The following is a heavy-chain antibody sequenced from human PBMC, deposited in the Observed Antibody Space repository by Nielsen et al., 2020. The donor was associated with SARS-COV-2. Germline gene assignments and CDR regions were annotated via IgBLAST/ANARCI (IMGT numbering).Heavy chain of an antibody. D-gene: IGHD6-13*01. Sequence: GESLKISCKGSGYSFTSYWIGWVRQMPGKGLEWMGIIYPGDSDTRYSPSFQGQVTISADKSISTAFLKWSSLKASDTAIYYCARQMAEYSTNWYGMDVWGQGTTVTVSS. CDR3: ARQMAEYSTNWYGMDV. V-gene: IGHV5-51*01. CDR1: GYSFTSYW. CDR2: IYPGDSDT. J-gene: IGHJ6*02.